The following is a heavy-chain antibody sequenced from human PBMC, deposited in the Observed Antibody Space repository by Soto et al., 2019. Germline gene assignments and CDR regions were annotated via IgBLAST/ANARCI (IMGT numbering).Heavy chain of an antibody. J-gene: IGHJ3*02. V-gene: IGHV4-31*03. D-gene: IGHD3-10*01. Sequence: PSETLSLTCTVSGGSISSGGYYWSWIRQHPGKGLEWIGYIYYSGSTYYNPSLKSRVTISVDTSKNQFSLKLSSVTAADTAVYYCARAYMVRGPVSFDIWGQGTMVTVSS. CDR1: GGSISSGGYY. CDR3: ARAYMVRGPVSFDI. CDR2: IYYSGST.